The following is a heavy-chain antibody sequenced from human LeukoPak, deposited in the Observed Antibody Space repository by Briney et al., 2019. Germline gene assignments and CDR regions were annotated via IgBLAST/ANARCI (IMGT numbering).Heavy chain of an antibody. J-gene: IGHJ3*02. CDR2: ISYSGGYE. Sequence: GGSLRLSCAASGFTFSTYSMNWVRQAPGKGLEWVSSISYSGGYEYFADSVKGRFTISRDNAKNSLLLQMNSLRAEDAAVYYCARGSGSYQDAFDIWGQGTKVTVSS. V-gene: IGHV3-21*01. D-gene: IGHD1-26*01. CDR3: ARGSGSYQDAFDI. CDR1: GFTFSTYS.